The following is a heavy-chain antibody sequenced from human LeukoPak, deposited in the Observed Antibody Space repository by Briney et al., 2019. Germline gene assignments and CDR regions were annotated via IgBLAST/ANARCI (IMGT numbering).Heavy chain of an antibody. CDR3: AKDRPLRFLEWLSDDAFDI. D-gene: IGHD3-3*01. CDR2: IRCDGSNK. CDR1: GFTFSSYG. Sequence: PGGSLRLSCVASGFTFSSYGMHWVRQAPGKRLEWVAFIRCDGSNKYYADSVKGRFTISRDNSKNTLYLQMNSLRAEDTAVYYCAKDRPLRFLEWLSDDAFDIWGQGTMVTVSS. V-gene: IGHV3-30*02. J-gene: IGHJ3*02.